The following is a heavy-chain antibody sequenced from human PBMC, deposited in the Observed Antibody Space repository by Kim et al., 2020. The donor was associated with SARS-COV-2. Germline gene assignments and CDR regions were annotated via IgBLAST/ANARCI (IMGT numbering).Heavy chain of an antibody. Sequence: GGSLRLSCEASGFTFSSYGMHWVRQAPGKGLEWVAVIWYDGSNKYYADSVKGRFTISRDNSKNTLYLQMNSLRAEDTAVYYCARDDCSSTSCYVGYYYYGMDVWGQGTTVTVSS. V-gene: IGHV3-33*01. CDR3: ARDDCSSTSCYVGYYYYGMDV. CDR1: GFTFSSYG. D-gene: IGHD2-2*01. J-gene: IGHJ6*02. CDR2: IWYDGSNK.